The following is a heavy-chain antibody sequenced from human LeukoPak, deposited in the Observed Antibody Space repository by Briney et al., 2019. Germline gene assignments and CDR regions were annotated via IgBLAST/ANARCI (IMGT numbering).Heavy chain of an antibody. Sequence: PGGSLRLSCAASGFTFSTYWMHWVRQTPGEGLVWVSGINSDGSRTPYADSVKGRFTISRDNAKNTLYLEMSSLRAEDTAVYYCAREENSFDSWGQGNLVTVSS. V-gene: IGHV3-74*01. CDR1: GFTFSTYW. CDR2: INSDGSRT. CDR3: AREENSFDS. J-gene: IGHJ4*02.